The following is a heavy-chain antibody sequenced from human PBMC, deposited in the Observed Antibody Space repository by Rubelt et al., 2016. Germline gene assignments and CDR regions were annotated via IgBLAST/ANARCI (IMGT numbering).Heavy chain of an antibody. CDR3: ASTPYSGSYYFDY. V-gene: IGHV4-59*01. J-gene: IGHJ4*02. CDR2: IYYSGNT. CDR1: GGSISSNY. Sequence: QVQLRESGPGLVKPSETLSLTCTVSGGSISSNYWSWIRQSPGKGLEWIGYIYYSGNTNYNPALKSRVTISVDTSKNQFSLKLSSVTAADTAVYYCASTPYSGSYYFDYWGQGTLVTVSS. D-gene: IGHD1-26*01.